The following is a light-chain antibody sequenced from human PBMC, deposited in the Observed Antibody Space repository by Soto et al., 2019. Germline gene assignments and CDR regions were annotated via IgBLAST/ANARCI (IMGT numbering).Light chain of an antibody. Sequence: EIVMTKSPATLSVSPGERATLSCRASQSVSSNLAWYQQKPGQAPRLLIYGASTRATGIPARFSGSGSGTDFTLTISRLEPEDFAVYYCQEYGSSPFTFGQGTRLEIK. CDR2: GAS. J-gene: IGKJ5*01. CDR1: QSVSSN. CDR3: QEYGSSPFT. V-gene: IGKV3-15*01.